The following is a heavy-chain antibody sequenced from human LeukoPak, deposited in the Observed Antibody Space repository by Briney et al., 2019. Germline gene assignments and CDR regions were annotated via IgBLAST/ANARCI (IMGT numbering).Heavy chain of an antibody. V-gene: IGHV1-2*06. CDR2: INPKNGGT. J-gene: IGHJ4*02. CDR1: GYTFTGNY. Sequence: GASVKVSCKASGYTFTGNYMHWVRQIPGQGLEWMGRINPKNGGTNHAQKFQGRVTMTRDTSISTAYMELSGLRSDDTAVYYCARTQVGPSGSYLHDYWGQGTLVTVSS. D-gene: IGHD1-26*01. CDR3: ARTQVGPSGSYLHDY.